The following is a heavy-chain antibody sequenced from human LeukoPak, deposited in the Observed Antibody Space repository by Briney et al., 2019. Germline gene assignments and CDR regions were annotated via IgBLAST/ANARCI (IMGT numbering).Heavy chain of an antibody. J-gene: IGHJ4*02. Sequence: GVSLRLSCSVSGFTFSTYVMHWVRQAPGKGLEYVSAISSNGDNTYYADSVKGRFTISRDNSKNTLYLQMSSLRADDPAVYYCVRGTGYWGQGTLVTVSS. V-gene: IGHV3-64D*06. CDR1: GFTFSTYV. CDR3: VRGTGY. CDR2: ISSNGDNT.